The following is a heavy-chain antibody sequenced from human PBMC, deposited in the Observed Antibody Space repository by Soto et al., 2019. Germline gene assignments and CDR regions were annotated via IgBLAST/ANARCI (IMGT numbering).Heavy chain of an antibody. CDR3: ASLFRGGAMGYYFDY. D-gene: IGHD3-16*01. Sequence: GGSLRLSCAASGFTVSSNYMSWVRQAPGKGLEWVSVIYSGGSTYYADSVKGRFTISRHNSKNTLYLQMNRLRAEDTAVYDCASLFRGGAMGYYFDYWGQGTLVTVSS. V-gene: IGHV3-66*01. CDR2: IYSGGST. CDR1: GFTVSSNY. J-gene: IGHJ4*02.